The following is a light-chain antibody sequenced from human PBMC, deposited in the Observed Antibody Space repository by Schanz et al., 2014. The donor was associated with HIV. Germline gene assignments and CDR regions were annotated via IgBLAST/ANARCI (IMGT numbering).Light chain of an antibody. J-gene: IGLJ2*01. CDR1: SSDVGGYNY. Sequence: QSALTQPPSASGSPGQSVTISCTGTSSDVGGYNYVSWYQQHPGKAPKLMIYDVTNRPSGASDRFSGSKSGNTASLTISGLQAEDEADYYCSSYTSSSTLDVVFGGGTKLTVL. CDR3: SSYTSSSTLDVV. CDR2: DVT. V-gene: IGLV2-14*01.